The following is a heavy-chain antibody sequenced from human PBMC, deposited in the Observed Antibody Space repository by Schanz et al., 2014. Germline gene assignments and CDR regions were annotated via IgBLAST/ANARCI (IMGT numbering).Heavy chain of an antibody. CDR3: ARGTMPGTFDI. J-gene: IGHJ3*02. CDR1: GGTFSSFG. V-gene: IGHV1-69*02. D-gene: IGHD2-2*01. Sequence: VQLEQSGAEVKKPGSSVKVSCKASGGTFSSFGINWVRQAPGQGLEWMGRIIPILGIANYAQNFQGRVTFTADKSTSTAYMELSSLRYEDTALYYCARGTMPGTFDIWGQGTMVTVSS. CDR2: IIPILGIA.